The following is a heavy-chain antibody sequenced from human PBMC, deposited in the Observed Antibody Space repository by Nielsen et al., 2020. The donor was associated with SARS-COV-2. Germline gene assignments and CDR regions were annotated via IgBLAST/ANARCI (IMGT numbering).Heavy chain of an antibody. Sequence: GESLKISCAASGFTFSSYAMSWVRQAPGKGLEWVSAISGSGGSTYYADSVKGRFTISRDNAKNSLYLQMNSLRDEDTAVYYCARTHYYYDSSGLSGMDVWGQGTTVTVSS. V-gene: IGHV3-23*01. CDR2: ISGSGGST. CDR1: GFTFSSYA. J-gene: IGHJ6*02. D-gene: IGHD3-22*01. CDR3: ARTHYYYDSSGLSGMDV.